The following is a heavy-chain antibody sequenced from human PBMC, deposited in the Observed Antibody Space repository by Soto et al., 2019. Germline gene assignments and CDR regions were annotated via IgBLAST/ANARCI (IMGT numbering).Heavy chain of an antibody. D-gene: IGHD3-10*01. V-gene: IGHV4-39*01. CDR3: PRTTWSGDLSTRHVEYYFDP. CDR2: FFIGGNT. J-gene: IGHJ4*02. Sequence: SETLSLTCTVSGGSNSSSTYYWGWMRQPPGKGLEWIASFFIGGNTYYNPSLKSRVTISVDTSKNQFSLKLSSVTAADTAVYSCPRTTWSGDLSTRHVEYYFDPWCQGILVTVA. CDR1: GGSNSSSTYY.